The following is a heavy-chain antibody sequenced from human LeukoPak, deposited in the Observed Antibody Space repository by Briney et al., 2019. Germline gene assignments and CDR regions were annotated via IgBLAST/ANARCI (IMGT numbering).Heavy chain of an antibody. Sequence: GGSLRLSCVASGFTFGTYWMSWARQAPGKGLEWVANIEQGGSEKYYVDSVKGRFTISRDNAKNSLYLQMNSLRAEDTAVYYCARFGGSFWGQGILVTVSS. CDR2: IEQGGSEK. CDR1: GFTFGTYW. V-gene: IGHV3-7*01. D-gene: IGHD3-10*01. J-gene: IGHJ4*02. CDR3: ARFGGSF.